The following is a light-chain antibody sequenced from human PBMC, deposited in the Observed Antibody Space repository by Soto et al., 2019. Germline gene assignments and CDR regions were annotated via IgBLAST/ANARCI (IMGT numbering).Light chain of an antibody. Sequence: DIQMTQSPSTLSASVGDRVTITCRASQSINSWLAWYQQKPGTAPNLLIYKASTLESGVPSRFSGSGSGTEFTFTISSLQPDDFATYYCQQYDSYPWTFGQGTKVEIK. CDR1: QSINSW. J-gene: IGKJ1*01. CDR2: KAS. CDR3: QQYDSYPWT. V-gene: IGKV1-5*03.